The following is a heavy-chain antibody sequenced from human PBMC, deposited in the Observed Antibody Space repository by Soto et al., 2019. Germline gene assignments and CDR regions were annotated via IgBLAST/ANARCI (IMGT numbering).Heavy chain of an antibody. CDR3: AKDLIYGYNSGRPFDS. CDR2: IGSRGDST. J-gene: IGHJ4*02. V-gene: IGHV3-23*01. Sequence: VHLLESGGVLVQPGGSLRLSCAASGFTFSSFAMSWVRQAPGKGLEWVSAIGSRGDSTYYADSVKGRFTISRDNSKNTLYLQMNSLRAEDTAVYYCAKDLIYGYNSGRPFDSWGQGTLVTVSS. CDR1: GFTFSSFA. D-gene: IGHD6-19*01.